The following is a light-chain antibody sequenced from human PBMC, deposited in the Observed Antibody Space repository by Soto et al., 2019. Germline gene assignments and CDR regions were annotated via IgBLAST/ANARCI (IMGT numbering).Light chain of an antibody. CDR1: QSVGTR. Sequence: IVLTQSPDTLSFSPGERATLSCRASQSVGTRLAWYQHKTGQAPRLLIYGGSTRATGIPPRFSGSGSETEFTLTISSLESEDFAVYYCQQYNNWPPITFGQGTRLEIK. V-gene: IGKV3-15*01. J-gene: IGKJ5*01. CDR2: GGS. CDR3: QQYNNWPPIT.